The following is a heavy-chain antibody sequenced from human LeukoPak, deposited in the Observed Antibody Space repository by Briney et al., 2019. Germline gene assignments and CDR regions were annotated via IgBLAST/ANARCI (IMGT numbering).Heavy chain of an antibody. J-gene: IGHJ4*02. CDR2: ISSSSGYI. V-gene: IGHV3-21*01. CDR3: AGDLCSGGSCYGVDY. D-gene: IGHD2-15*01. Sequence: GGSLRLSCAVSGFTFSGYWMSWSRQAPGKGLEWVSYISSSSGYIYYGDSVKGRFTISRDNAKNSLYLQMNSLRAEDTAVYYCAGDLCSGGSCYGVDYWGQGTLVTVSS. CDR1: GFTFSGYW.